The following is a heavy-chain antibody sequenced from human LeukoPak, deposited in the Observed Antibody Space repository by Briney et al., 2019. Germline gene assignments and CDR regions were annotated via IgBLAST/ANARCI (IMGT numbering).Heavy chain of an antibody. J-gene: IGHJ5*02. Sequence: SETLSLTCTVSGGSISSSSYYWGWIRRPPGKGLEWIGSIYYSGSTYYNPSLKSRVTISVDTSKNQFSLKLSSVTAADTAVYYCARQGYSSSWYGFNWFDPWGQGTLVTVSS. V-gene: IGHV4-39*01. D-gene: IGHD6-13*01. CDR2: IYYSGST. CDR1: GGSISSSSYY. CDR3: ARQGYSSSWYGFNWFDP.